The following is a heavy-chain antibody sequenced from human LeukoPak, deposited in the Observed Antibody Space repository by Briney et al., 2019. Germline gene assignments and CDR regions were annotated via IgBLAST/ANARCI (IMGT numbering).Heavy chain of an antibody. CDR1: GFTFSSYA. Sequence: GGSLRLSCAASGFTFSSYAMGWVRQAPGKGLEWVSSISGSGGSISYADSVKGRFTISRDNAKNILYLQMNSLRVEDTALYYCTSDTFGKYDSWGQGTLATVSS. V-gene: IGHV3-23*01. D-gene: IGHD3-10*01. J-gene: IGHJ4*02. CDR3: TSDTFGKYDS. CDR2: ISGSGGSI.